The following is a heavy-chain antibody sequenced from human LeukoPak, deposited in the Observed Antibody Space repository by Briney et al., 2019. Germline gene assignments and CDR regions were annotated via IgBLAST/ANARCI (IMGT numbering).Heavy chain of an antibody. D-gene: IGHD2-21*02. V-gene: IGHV4-34*01. CDR1: GGSFSGYY. CDR2: INHSGST. Sequence: PSETLSLTCAVYGGSFSGYYWSWIRQPPGKGLEWIGEINHSGSTNYNPSLKSRVTISVDTSKNQFSLKLSSVTAADTAVYYCARAALMVTIYYFDYWGQGTLVTVSS. J-gene: IGHJ4*02. CDR3: ARAALMVTIYYFDY.